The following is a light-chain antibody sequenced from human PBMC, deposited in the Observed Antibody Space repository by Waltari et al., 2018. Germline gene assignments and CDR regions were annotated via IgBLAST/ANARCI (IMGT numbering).Light chain of an antibody. J-gene: IGKJ4*01. Sequence: DIQMTQSPSSLSASVGDRVTITCRASQSISSYLNWYQQKPGKAPKRLIYVASSLESGVPSRFSGSGSGTDFTLTISSLQPEDFATYYCQQSYRAPLTFGGGTKVEI. CDR2: VAS. V-gene: IGKV1-39*01. CDR1: QSISSY. CDR3: QQSYRAPLT.